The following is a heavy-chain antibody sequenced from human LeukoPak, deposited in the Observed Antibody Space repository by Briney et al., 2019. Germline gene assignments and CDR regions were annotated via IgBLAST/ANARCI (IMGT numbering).Heavy chain of an antibody. CDR1: GGFLSSYY. CDR3: ARAGPVPTSDGGPIADS. J-gene: IGHJ4*02. D-gene: IGHD3-10*01. V-gene: IGHV4-59*07. Sequence: KPSDTLSLPFTVSGGFLSSYYLRWVRQPPGEGLEWIGYHYYSGSTNYNPSLKSRVAMSVDTSSNEYSLKLTSVTPADTAVYYCARAGPVPTSDGGPIADSWGQGTLVTVSS. CDR2: HYYSGST.